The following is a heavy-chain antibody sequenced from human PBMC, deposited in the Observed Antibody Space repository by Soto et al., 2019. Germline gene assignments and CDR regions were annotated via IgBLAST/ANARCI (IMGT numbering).Heavy chain of an antibody. V-gene: IGHV3-66*01. D-gene: IGHD6-13*01. J-gene: IGHJ4*02. CDR1: AFTVSSNY. Sequence: EVQLVESGGGLVQPGGSLRLYCAASAFTVSSNYMSWVRQAPGKGLEWVSVIYSGGSTYYADSVKGRFTISRDNSKNTLYLQMNSLRAEDTAVYYCASSIAAAGDYFDYWGQGTLVTVSS. CDR2: IYSGGST. CDR3: ASSIAAAGDYFDY.